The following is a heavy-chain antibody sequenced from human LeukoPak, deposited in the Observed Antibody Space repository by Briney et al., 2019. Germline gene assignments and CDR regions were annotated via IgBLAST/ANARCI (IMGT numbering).Heavy chain of an antibody. CDR2: VYYSGST. J-gene: IGHJ4*02. D-gene: IGHD3-3*01. Sequence: PSETLSLTCTVSGGSISSGDYYWSWIRQPPGKGLEWMGYVYYSGSTYYNPSLKSRVTISVDTSKNQFSLKLSSVTAADTAVYYCARVLRFLEWPTLIDYWGQGTLVTVSS. CDR3: ARVLRFLEWPTLIDY. V-gene: IGHV4-30-4*08. CDR1: GGSISSGDYY.